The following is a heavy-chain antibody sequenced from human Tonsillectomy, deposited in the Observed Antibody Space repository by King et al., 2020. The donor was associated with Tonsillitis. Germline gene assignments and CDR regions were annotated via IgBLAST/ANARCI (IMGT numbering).Heavy chain of an antibody. V-gene: IGHV4-30-2*01. CDR3: ARLILAIGETHDVFDV. J-gene: IGHJ3*01. Sequence: QLQESGSGLVKPSQTLSLTCAVSCGSVSRGDYSLSWIRQPPGKGLEWVGYIYHSGSTYYNPSLKSRVTISVDRSKNQFSLSLKSVTAADTAVYYCARLILAIGETHDVFDVWGQGTVVTVSS. D-gene: IGHD5-12*01. CDR1: CGSVSRGDYS. CDR2: IYHSGST.